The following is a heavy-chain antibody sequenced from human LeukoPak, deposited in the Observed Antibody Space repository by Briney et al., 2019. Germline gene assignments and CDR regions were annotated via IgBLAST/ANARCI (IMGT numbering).Heavy chain of an antibody. CDR3: ARQRSYPDYFDY. V-gene: IGHV5-51*01. Sequence: GDSLKISRKGSRYSFTNYWIAWMRQMHGKGLEWMGIMYPGDSDTRYSPSFQGQVTISADKSISTAYLQWSSLKASDTAMYYCARQRSYPDYFDYWGQGTLVTVSS. CDR2: MYPGDSDT. D-gene: IGHD1-26*01. J-gene: IGHJ4*02. CDR1: RYSFTNYW.